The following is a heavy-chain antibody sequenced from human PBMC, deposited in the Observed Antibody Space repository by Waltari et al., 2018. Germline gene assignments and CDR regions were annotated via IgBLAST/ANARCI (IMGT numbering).Heavy chain of an antibody. V-gene: IGHV4-61*09. Sequence: QVQLQESGPGLVKPSQTLSLTCTVSGGSISSGSYYWSWIRQPAGKGLEWIGYIYTSGSTNYNPSLKSRVTISVDTSKNQFSLKLSSVTAADTAVYYCAREMYSILSHGMDVWGQGTTVTVSS. CDR2: IYTSGST. D-gene: IGHD2-8*01. CDR3: AREMYSILSHGMDV. J-gene: IGHJ6*02. CDR1: GGSISSGSYY.